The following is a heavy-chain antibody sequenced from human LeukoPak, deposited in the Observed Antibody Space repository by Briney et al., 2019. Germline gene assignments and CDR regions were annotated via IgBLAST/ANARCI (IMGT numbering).Heavy chain of an antibody. CDR3: ARDHSGWSSLDMYFEH. CDR1: GGSISSSSYY. Sequence: SETLSLTCTVSGGSISSSSYYWGWIRQPPGKGLEWIGSIYYSGSTYYNPSLKSRVTISVDTSKNQFSLKLSSVTAADTAVYYCARDHSGWSSLDMYFEHWGQGILVTVSA. CDR2: IYYSGST. D-gene: IGHD6-19*01. J-gene: IGHJ4*02. V-gene: IGHV4-39*07.